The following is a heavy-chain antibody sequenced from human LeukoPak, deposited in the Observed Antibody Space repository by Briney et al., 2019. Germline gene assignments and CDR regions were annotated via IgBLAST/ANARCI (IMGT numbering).Heavy chain of an antibody. Sequence: SETLSLTCTVSGGSISSSSYYWGWIRQPPGKGLEWIGSIYYSGSTYYNPSLKSRVTISVDTSKNQFSLKLSSVTAADTAVYYCARRPGFGELSPLFDPWGQGTLVTVSS. J-gene: IGHJ5*02. V-gene: IGHV4-39*01. D-gene: IGHD3-10*01. CDR1: GGSISSSSYY. CDR3: ARRPGFGELSPLFDP. CDR2: IYYSGST.